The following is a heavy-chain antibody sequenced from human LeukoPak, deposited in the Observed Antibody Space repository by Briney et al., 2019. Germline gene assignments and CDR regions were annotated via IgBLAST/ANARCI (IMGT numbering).Heavy chain of an antibody. CDR3: VKDPYSSSSGGPYAMDV. CDR2: ISSSGHWT. J-gene: IGHJ6*02. CDR1: AFTFSSYA. Sequence: GGSLRLSCAASAFTFSSYAMSWVRQAPGKGLEWVSAISSSGHWTSYADSVKGRFTISRDNSNNTLYLQMNSLRAEDTAVYYCVKDPYSSSSGGPYAMDVWGQGSKVTVSS. D-gene: IGHD6-6*01. V-gene: IGHV3-23*01.